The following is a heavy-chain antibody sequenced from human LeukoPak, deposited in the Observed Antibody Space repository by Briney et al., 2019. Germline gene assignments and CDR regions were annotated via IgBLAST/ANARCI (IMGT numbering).Heavy chain of an antibody. V-gene: IGHV4-30-2*01. J-gene: IGHJ6*04. CDR3: ARALGYCSGGSCYSGGMDV. CDR1: GGSISSGGYS. CDR2: IYHSGST. D-gene: IGHD2-15*01. Sequence: SETLSPTCAVSGGSISSGGYSWSWIRQPPGKGLEWIGYIYHSGSTYYNPSLKSRVTISVDRSKNQFSLKLSSVTAADTAVYYCARALGYCSGGSCYSGGMDVWGKGTTVTVSS.